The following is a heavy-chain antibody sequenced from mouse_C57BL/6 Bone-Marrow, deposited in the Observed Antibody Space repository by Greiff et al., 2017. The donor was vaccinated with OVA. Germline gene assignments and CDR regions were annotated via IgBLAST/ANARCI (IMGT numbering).Heavy chain of an antibody. CDR3: ARGNYGSSLVYWYFDV. Sequence: EVMLVESGGGLVKPGGSLKLSCAASGFTFSSYAMSWVRQTPEKRLEWVATISDGGSYTYYPDNVKGRFTIARDNAKNNLYLQMSHLKSEDTAMYYCARGNYGSSLVYWYFDVWGTGTTVTVSS. CDR2: ISDGGSYT. D-gene: IGHD1-1*01. J-gene: IGHJ1*03. CDR1: GFTFSSYA. V-gene: IGHV5-4*03.